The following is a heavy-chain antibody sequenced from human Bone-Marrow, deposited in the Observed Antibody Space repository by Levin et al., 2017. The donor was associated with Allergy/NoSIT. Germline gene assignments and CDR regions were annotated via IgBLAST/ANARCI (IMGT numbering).Heavy chain of an antibody. CDR3: ARGGTSSNDY. CDR1: GYTFTDYY. Sequence: ASVKVSCTVSGYTFTDYYIHWVRQTPGQGLEWIGWIDPTRGDTKFAEKFHARVVLTRNSSINTAYMELGRLRSDDAALYYCARGGTSSNDYWGQGTLVTVSS. CDR2: IDPTRGDT. J-gene: IGHJ4*02. D-gene: IGHD6-13*01. V-gene: IGHV1-2*02.